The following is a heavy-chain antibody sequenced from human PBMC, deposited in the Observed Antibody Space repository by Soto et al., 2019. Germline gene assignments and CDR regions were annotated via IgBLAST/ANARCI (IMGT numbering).Heavy chain of an antibody. Sequence: SETLSLTCTVSGGSISSYYWSWIRQPPGKGLEWIGYIYYSGSTNYNPSLKSRVTISVDTSKNQFSLKLSSVTAADTDVYYCARRWGTYFDYWGQGTLVTVSS. CDR3: ARRWGTYFDY. CDR1: GGSISSYY. J-gene: IGHJ4*02. CDR2: IYYSGST. V-gene: IGHV4-59*01. D-gene: IGHD7-27*01.